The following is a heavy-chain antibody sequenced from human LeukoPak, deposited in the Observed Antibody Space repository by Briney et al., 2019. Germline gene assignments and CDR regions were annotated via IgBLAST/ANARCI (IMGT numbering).Heavy chain of an antibody. J-gene: IGHJ4*02. CDR3: AAPPVSGAEDH. CDR1: GFTFSNYW. CDR2: IKQDESEK. V-gene: IGHV3-7*01. D-gene: IGHD3-3*01. Sequence: GGSLRLSCAASGFTFSNYWMSWVRQAPGKGLEWVANIKQDESEKFYVDSVKGRFTISRDNAKNSLYLQMNSLRAEDTAVYYCAAPPVSGAEDHWGQGTLVTVSS.